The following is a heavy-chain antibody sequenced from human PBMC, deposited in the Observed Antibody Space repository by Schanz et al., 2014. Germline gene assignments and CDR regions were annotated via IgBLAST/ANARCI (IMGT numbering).Heavy chain of an antibody. CDR3: VRVPSRDVSFDL. J-gene: IGHJ2*01. CDR2: INAGTGNT. CDR1: GYTFTSYG. V-gene: IGHV1-18*01. Sequence: QGQLVQSWAEVKGPGASVKVSCKASGYTFTSYGINWVRQAPGQGLEWMGWINAGTGNTEYSQKFQGRVTITRDTLASTAYMELRSLRSDDTAHYYCVRVPSRDVSFDLWGRGTLVTVSS. D-gene: IGHD3-16*01.